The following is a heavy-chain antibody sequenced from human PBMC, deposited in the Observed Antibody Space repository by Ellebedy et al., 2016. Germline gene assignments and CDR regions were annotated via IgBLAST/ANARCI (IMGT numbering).Heavy chain of an antibody. CDR3: ARAGAYGDYLSH. CDR2: INADNGNT. D-gene: IGHD4-17*01. J-gene: IGHJ4*02. CDR1: GYTFTSYA. Sequence: ASVKVSCKGSGYTFTSYAIHWVRQAPGQKLEWMGWINADNGNTKYSQRFQGRVSITKDSSASTAYMDLSSLTSEDTAVYYCARAGAYGDYLSHWGQGTLVSVSS. V-gene: IGHV1-3*01.